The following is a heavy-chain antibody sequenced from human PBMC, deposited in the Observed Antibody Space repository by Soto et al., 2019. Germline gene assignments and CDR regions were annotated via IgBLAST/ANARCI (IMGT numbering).Heavy chain of an antibody. CDR2: IIPIFGTA. V-gene: IGHV1-69*01. J-gene: IGHJ6*02. CDR3: ARIRLEAVAGYYYYGMDV. CDR1: GGTFSSYA. D-gene: IGHD6-19*01. Sequence: QVQLVQSGAEVKKPGSSVKVSCKASGGTFSSYAISWVRQAPGQGLEWMGGIIPIFGTANYAQKFQGRVTITADESTSTAYMELSSLRSEDTAVYYWARIRLEAVAGYYYYGMDVWGQGTTVTVSS.